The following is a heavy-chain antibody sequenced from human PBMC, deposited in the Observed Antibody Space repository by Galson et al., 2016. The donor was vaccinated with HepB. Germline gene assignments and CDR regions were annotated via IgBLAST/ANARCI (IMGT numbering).Heavy chain of an antibody. CDR3: AKDYTGSTVGWSDGLDV. D-gene: IGHD1-7*01. CDR1: GFTFSTYA. Sequence: SLRLSSAASGFTFSTYAMRWVRQAPGKRLGWISGITGNGGGTYYPDSVQGRFTISRDPSKITLYLQMSSLRVEDTAIYFCAKDYTGSTVGWSDGLDVWGQGTTVIVSS. V-gene: IGHV3-23*01. J-gene: IGHJ6*02. CDR2: ITGNGGGT.